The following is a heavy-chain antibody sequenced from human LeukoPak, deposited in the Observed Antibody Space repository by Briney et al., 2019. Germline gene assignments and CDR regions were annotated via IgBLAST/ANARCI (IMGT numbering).Heavy chain of an antibody. V-gene: IGHV1-3*01. D-gene: IGHD6-13*01. CDR2: INAGNGNT. CDR1: GYTFINYA. Sequence: RWASVKVSCKASGYTFINYAINWGRQAPGQRPEWVGWINAGNGNTKYSQKFQGRVTITRDTSASTAYMELTSLTSEDTAVYYCARGPRAAADDYWGQGTLVTVTS. CDR3: ARGPRAAADDY. J-gene: IGHJ4*02.